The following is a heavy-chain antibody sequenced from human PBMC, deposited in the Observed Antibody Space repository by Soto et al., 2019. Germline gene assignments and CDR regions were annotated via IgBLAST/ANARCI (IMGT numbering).Heavy chain of an antibody. V-gene: IGHV3-23*01. CDR1: GFAFSNYG. CDR3: AKDRTVAARNFDY. Sequence: PGGSLRLSCTASGFAFSNYGMGWVRQAPGKGLEWVSSISTSIDATYYADSVKGRFTISRDDSKNTLYLQMNSLRAEDSAVYYCAKDRTVAARNFDYWGQRTQVTVSS. CDR2: ISTSIDAT. D-gene: IGHD6-6*01. J-gene: IGHJ4*02.